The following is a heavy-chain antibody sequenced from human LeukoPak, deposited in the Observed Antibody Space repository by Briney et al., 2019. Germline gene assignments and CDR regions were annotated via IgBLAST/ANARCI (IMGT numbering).Heavy chain of an antibody. CDR1: GYIFISYG. D-gene: IGHD6-19*01. CDR3: ARDSGSSGFPFDY. J-gene: IGHJ4*02. V-gene: IGHV1-2*02. CDR2: INPNSGGT. Sequence: ASVKVSCKASGYIFISYGISWVRQAPGQGLEWMGWINPNSGGTSYAQKFQGRVTMTKDTSISTAHMELSRLRSDDTAVYYCARDSGSSGFPFDYWGQGTLVTVSS.